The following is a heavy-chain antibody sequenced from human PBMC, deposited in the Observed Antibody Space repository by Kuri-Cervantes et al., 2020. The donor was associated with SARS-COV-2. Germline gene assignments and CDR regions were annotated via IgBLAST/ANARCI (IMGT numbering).Heavy chain of an antibody. CDR3: ARERGIAAAGTNYFDY. J-gene: IGHJ4*02. V-gene: IGHV4-4*07. D-gene: IGHD6-13*01. Sequence: SETLSLTCTVSGGSISSYYWSWIRQPAGKGLEWIGRIYTSGSTNYNPSLKSRVTMSVDTSKNQFSLKLSSVTAADTAVYYCARERGIAAAGTNYFDYWGQGTLGTVSS. CDR2: IYTSGST. CDR1: GGSISSYY.